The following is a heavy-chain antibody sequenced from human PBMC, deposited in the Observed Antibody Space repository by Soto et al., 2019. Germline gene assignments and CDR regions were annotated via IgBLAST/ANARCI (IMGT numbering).Heavy chain of an antibody. CDR1: GFTFSDYY. D-gene: IGHD3-22*01. V-gene: IGHV3-11*01. CDR2: ISSSGSTI. CDR3: ARGGHYYDSSGYPPAGFQX. Sequence: GGSLRLSFAASGFTFSDYYMSWIRQAPGKGLEWVSYISSSGSTIYYADSVKVRFTISSDNAKNSLYLQMNSLRDEETAVCYCARGGHYYDSSGYPPAGFQXWGQATLLTASX. J-gene: IGHJ1*01.